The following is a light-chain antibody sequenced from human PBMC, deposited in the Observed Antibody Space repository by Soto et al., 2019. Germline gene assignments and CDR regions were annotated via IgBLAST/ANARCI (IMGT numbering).Light chain of an antibody. J-gene: IGKJ1*01. CDR1: QYVDRY. CDR3: QQSSNIPWT. Sequence: DSQMTQSPSSLSASVGDSVTITCRTSQYVDRYLSWYQQIPGRAPKLLIYSASSLVTGVPPRFRGSASGTEFTLSISSLQREDFATYFCQQSSNIPWTFGQGTKVDIK. V-gene: IGKV1-39*01. CDR2: SAS.